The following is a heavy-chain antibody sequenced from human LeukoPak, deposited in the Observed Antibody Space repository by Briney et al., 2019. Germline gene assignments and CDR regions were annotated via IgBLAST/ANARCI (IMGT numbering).Heavy chain of an antibody. Sequence: GGSLRLSCAASGFTFSSYWMSWVRQAPGKGLEWVANIKQDGSEKYYVDSVKGRFTISRDNAKNSLYLQMNSLRAEDTAVYYCARVPWGIAAAKDLDFDYWGQGTLVTVSS. CDR3: ARVPWGIAAAKDLDFDY. D-gene: IGHD6-13*01. J-gene: IGHJ4*02. CDR2: IKQDGSEK. CDR1: GFTFSSYW. V-gene: IGHV3-7*01.